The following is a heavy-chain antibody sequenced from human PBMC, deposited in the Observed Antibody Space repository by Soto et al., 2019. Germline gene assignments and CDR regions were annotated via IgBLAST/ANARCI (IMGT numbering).Heavy chain of an antibody. CDR2: MYYSGSA. CDR3: ARVWGSTGDYYYGMDV. D-gene: IGHD3-16*01. V-gene: IGHV4-30-4*01. Sequence: QVQLQESGPGLVKPSQTLSLTCTVSGGSISSTNYYCSWIRQPPGKGLEWIGYMYYSGSAYYNPSLRSRLTISVDTSKNQFSLKLSSVTAADTAVYYCARVWGSTGDYYYGMDVWGQGTTVTVSS. CDR1: GGSISSTNYY. J-gene: IGHJ6*02.